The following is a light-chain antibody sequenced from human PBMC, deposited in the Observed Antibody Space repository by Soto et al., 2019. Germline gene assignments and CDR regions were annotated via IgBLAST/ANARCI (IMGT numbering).Light chain of an antibody. V-gene: IGKV3-11*01. CDR1: QSVSIY. CDR3: QQRSNWPRT. CDR2: GAS. J-gene: IGKJ1*01. Sequence: EIVLTQSPATLSLSPGESATLPCRASQSVSIYLAWYQQKPGQAPRLLIYGASNRATGIPARFSGSGSGTDFTLTISSLESEDFAVYYCQQRSNWPRTFGQGTKVDIK.